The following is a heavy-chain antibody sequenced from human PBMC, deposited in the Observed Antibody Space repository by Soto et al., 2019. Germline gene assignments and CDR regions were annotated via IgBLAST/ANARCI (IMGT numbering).Heavy chain of an antibody. CDR3: ARDDAVGATRFDY. J-gene: IGHJ4*02. D-gene: IGHD1-26*01. V-gene: IGHV4-31*03. CDR1: GCSISSGGYY. Sequence: SETLSLTCTVSGCSISSGGYYWSWIRQHPGKGLEWIGYIYYSGSTYYNPSLKSRVTISVDTSKNQFSLKLSSVTAADTAVYYCARDDAVGATRFDYWGQGTLVTVSS. CDR2: IYYSGST.